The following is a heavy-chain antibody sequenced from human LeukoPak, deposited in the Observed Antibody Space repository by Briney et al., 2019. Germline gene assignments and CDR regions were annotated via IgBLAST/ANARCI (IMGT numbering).Heavy chain of an antibody. Sequence: GGSLRLSCAASGFTFSNYAMSWVRQAPGKGLEWVSAISGSGGSTYYADSVKGRFTISRDNSKNTLYLQMNSLRAEDTAVYYCAKDMRYYGSGSYQSFDYWGQGTLVTVSS. CDR1: GFTFSNYA. CDR3: AKDMRYYGSGSYQSFDY. V-gene: IGHV3-23*01. D-gene: IGHD3-10*01. CDR2: ISGSGGST. J-gene: IGHJ4*02.